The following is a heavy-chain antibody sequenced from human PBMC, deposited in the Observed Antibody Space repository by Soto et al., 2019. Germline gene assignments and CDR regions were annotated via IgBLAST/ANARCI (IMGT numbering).Heavy chain of an antibody. V-gene: IGHV3-48*02. CDR3: ASVGGSLNWFDP. D-gene: IGHD1-26*01. Sequence: EVQLVESGGGLVQPGGSLRLSCAASGFTFSSYSMNWVRQAPGKGVEWVSYISSSSSTIYYADSVKGRFTISRDNAKNSLQLQMNSLREEDTGVYYCASVGGSLNWFDPWGQGTLVTVSS. CDR2: ISSSSSTI. CDR1: GFTFSSYS. J-gene: IGHJ5*02.